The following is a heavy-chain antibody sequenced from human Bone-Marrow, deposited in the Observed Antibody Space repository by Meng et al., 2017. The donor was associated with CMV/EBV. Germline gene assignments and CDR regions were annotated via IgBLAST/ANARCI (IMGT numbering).Heavy chain of an antibody. D-gene: IGHD1-7*01. CDR1: GFTFSSYA. V-gene: IGHV3-30*04. J-gene: IGHJ4*02. CDR2: ISYDGSNK. Sequence: GGSLRLSCAASGFTFSSYAMHWVRQAPGKGLEWVAVISYDGSNKYYADSVKGRFTISRDNSTNTLYLQMNSLRAEDTAVYYCARGPLLYNWNYSPLDYWGQGTLVTLSS. CDR3: ARGPLLYNWNYSPLDY.